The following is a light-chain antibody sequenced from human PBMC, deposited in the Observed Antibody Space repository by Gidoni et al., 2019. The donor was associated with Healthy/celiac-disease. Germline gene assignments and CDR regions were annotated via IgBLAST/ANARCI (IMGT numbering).Light chain of an antibody. CDR2: DAS. Sequence: DIQMTQSPSSLSASVGDRVTITCHASQDFSNYLNWYQQKPGKAPKLLIYDASNLETGVPSRFSGSGSGTDFTFTISSLQPEDIATYYCQQYDNLPFTFGPGTKVDIK. V-gene: IGKV1-33*01. CDR3: QQYDNLPFT. J-gene: IGKJ3*01. CDR1: QDFSNY.